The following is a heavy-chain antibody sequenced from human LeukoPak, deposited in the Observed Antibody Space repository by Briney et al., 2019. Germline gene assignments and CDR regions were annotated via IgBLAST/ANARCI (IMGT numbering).Heavy chain of an antibody. CDR3: ARDRYSNSFDY. V-gene: IGHV3-7*01. CDR2: IKTDGSEK. D-gene: IGHD4-11*01. CDR1: GFTFSNYW. Sequence: GGSLRLSCEGSGFTFSNYWMGWVRQAPGKGLQWVANIKTDGSEKYYVDSVKGRFTISRDNAKNSLYLQMNSLRAEDTAVYYCARDRYSNSFDYWGQGTLVTVSS. J-gene: IGHJ4*02.